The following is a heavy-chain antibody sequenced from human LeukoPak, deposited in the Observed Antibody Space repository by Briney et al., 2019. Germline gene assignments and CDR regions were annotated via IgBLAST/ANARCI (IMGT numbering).Heavy chain of an antibody. Sequence: GGSLRLSCASSGFTFSSYAMSWVRQAPGKGLEWVSTIGGTGVRTYYADSVKGRFTISRDNSKNTLYLQMNSLRAEDTAVYYCAKDIVVVPAAAYFDYWGQGTLVTVSS. CDR1: GFTFSSYA. CDR3: AKDIVVVPAAAYFDY. CDR2: IGGTGVRT. J-gene: IGHJ4*02. D-gene: IGHD2-2*01. V-gene: IGHV3-23*01.